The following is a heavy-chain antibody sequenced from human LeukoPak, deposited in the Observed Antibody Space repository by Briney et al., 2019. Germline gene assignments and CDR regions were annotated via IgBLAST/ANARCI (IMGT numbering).Heavy chain of an antibody. Sequence: GGSLRLSCAASGFTFDDYAMHWVRQAPGKGLEWVSGISWNSGSIGYADSVKGRFTISRDNAKNSLYLQMNSLRAEDTVLYYCAKELGYCSGGSCYGFGYWGQGTLVTVSS. D-gene: IGHD2-15*01. CDR2: ISWNSGSI. V-gene: IGHV3-9*01. CDR1: GFTFDDYA. J-gene: IGHJ4*02. CDR3: AKELGYCSGGSCYGFGY.